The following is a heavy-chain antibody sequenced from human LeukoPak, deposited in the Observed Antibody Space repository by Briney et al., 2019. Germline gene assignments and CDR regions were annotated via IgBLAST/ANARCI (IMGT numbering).Heavy chain of an antibody. J-gene: IGHJ6*02. V-gene: IGHV3-66*02. Sequence: PGGSLRLSCAASGFTVSSNYMSWVRQAPGKGLEWVSVIYSSGSTYYSASLKGRFTISRDNSKNTLYLQMNSLRAEDTAVYYCASPSSSWPHYGMDVWGQGTTVTVSS. CDR3: ASPSSSWPHYGMDV. CDR1: GFTVSSNY. D-gene: IGHD6-13*01. CDR2: IYSSGST.